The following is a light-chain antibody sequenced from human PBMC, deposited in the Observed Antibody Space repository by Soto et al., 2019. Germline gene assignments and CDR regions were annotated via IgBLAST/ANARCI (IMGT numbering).Light chain of an antibody. V-gene: IGLV2-14*03. CDR1: SSDIGGYNY. CDR3: SSYASSDTLV. J-gene: IGLJ2*01. Sequence: QSVLSQPASVSGSPGQSITISCTGTSSDIGGYNYVSWYQQYPGKAPEVLIYEVNNRPSGVSNRFSGSKSGNTASLTIFGLQAGDEADYYCSSYASSDTLVFGGGTKVTVL. CDR2: EVN.